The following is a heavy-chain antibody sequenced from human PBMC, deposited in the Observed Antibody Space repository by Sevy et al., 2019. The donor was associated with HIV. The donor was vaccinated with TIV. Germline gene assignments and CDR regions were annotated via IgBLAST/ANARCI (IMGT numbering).Heavy chain of an antibody. V-gene: IGHV3-21*01. Sequence: GGSLRLSCAASGFTFSTYSRNWVRQAPGKGLEWVSSISTGSTYIYYADSVKGRFTISRDNAKNSLYLQMNSLRAEDTAVYYCARVGGSYLGLAWGQGTLVTVSS. CDR2: ISTGSTYI. CDR3: ARVGGSYLGLA. CDR1: GFTFSTYS. D-gene: IGHD1-26*01. J-gene: IGHJ5*02.